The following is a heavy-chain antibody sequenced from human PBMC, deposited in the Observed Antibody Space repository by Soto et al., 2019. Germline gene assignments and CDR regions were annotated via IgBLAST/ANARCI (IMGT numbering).Heavy chain of an antibody. Sequence: SETLSLTCTVSGGSISSYYWSWIRQPPGKGLEWIGYIYYSGSTNYNPSLKSRVTISVDTSKNQFSLKLSSVTAADTAVYYCARVSGYYGSGSYYKWVKYFDYWGQGTLVTVSS. D-gene: IGHD3-10*01. CDR1: GGSISSYY. J-gene: IGHJ4*02. CDR2: IYYSGST. V-gene: IGHV4-59*01. CDR3: ARVSGYYGSGSYYKWVKYFDY.